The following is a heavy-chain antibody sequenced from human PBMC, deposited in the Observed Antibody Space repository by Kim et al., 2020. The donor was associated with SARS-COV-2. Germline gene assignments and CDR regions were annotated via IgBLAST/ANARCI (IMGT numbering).Heavy chain of an antibody. CDR3: ARDDQGYDFDY. V-gene: IGHV3-21*01. Sequence: IYYADSVKGRFTTSRDNAKNSLYLQMNSLRAEDTAVYYCARDDQGYDFDYWGQGTLVTVSS. CDR2: I. J-gene: IGHJ4*02. D-gene: IGHD5-12*01.